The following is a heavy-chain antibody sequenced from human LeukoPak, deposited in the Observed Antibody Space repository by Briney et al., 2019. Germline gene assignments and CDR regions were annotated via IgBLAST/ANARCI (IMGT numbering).Heavy chain of an antibody. CDR2: IRYDGSNK. J-gene: IGHJ4*02. V-gene: IGHV3-30*02. D-gene: IGHD5-18*01. CDR1: GFTFSSYG. Sequence: QPGGSLRLSCAASGFTFSSYGMHWVRQAPGKGLEWVAFIRYDGSNKYYADSVKGRFTISRDNSKNTLYLQMNSLRAEDTAVYYCAKDLGQYSYGTGYWGQGTLVTVSS. CDR3: AKDLGQYSYGTGY.